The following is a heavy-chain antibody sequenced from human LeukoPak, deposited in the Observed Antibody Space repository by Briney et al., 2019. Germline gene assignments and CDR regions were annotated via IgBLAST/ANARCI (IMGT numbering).Heavy chain of an antibody. CDR3: AILVVAATFDY. J-gene: IGHJ4*02. CDR1: GYTFTGYY. Sequence: GASVKVSCXASGYTFTGYYMHWVRQAPGQGLEWMGWINPNSGGTNYAQKFQGRVTMTGDTSISTAYMELSRLRSDDTAVYYCAILVVAATFDYWGQGTLVTVSS. CDR2: INPNSGGT. D-gene: IGHD2-15*01. V-gene: IGHV1-2*02.